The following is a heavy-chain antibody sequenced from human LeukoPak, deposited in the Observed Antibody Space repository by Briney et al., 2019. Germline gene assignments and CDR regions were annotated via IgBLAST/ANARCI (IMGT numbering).Heavy chain of an antibody. J-gene: IGHJ4*02. D-gene: IGHD6-19*01. CDR1: GFSFSSYV. V-gene: IGHV3-48*02. CDR2: ISSSSSTL. CDR3: AADDSGWYGFDY. Sequence: GGSLRLSCVASGFSFSSYVMNWVRQAPGKGLEWVSYISSSSSTLYYADSVKGRFTISRDNAKNSLYLQMDSLRDEDTAVYFCAADDSGWYGFDYWGQGTLVTVSS.